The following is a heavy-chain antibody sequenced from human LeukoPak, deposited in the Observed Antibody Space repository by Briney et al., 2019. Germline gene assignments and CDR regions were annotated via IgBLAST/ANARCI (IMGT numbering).Heavy chain of an antibody. CDR3: ARRPQLGAFDI. D-gene: IGHD3-10*01. V-gene: IGHV4-39*01. CDR1: GGSISSSSYS. CDR2: IYYSGST. J-gene: IGHJ3*02. Sequence: SETLSLTRTVSGGSISSSSYSWGWIRQPPGKGLEWIGSIYYSGSTYYNPSLKSRVTISVDTSKNQFSLKLSSVTAADTAVYYCARRPQLGAFDIWGQGTMVTVSS.